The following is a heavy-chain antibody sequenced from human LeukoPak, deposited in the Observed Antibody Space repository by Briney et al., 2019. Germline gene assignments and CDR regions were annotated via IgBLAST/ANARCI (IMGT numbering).Heavy chain of an antibody. CDR3: ARVHISYGSGSCRGHYFDY. CDR2: IYHSGST. CDR1: GYSISSGYY. Sequence: KPSETLSLTCAVSGYSISSGYYWGWIRQPPGKGLEWIGSIYHSGSTYYNPSLKSRVTISVDTSKNQFSLKLSSVTAADTAVYYCARVHISYGSGSCRGHYFDYWGQGTLVTVSS. J-gene: IGHJ4*02. D-gene: IGHD3-10*01. V-gene: IGHV4-38-2*01.